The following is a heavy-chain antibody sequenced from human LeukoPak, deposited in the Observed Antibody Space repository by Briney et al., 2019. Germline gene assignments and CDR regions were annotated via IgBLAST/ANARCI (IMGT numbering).Heavy chain of an antibody. V-gene: IGHV3-21*01. D-gene: IGHD7-27*01. CDR2: ISSTSNYI. J-gene: IGHJ6*02. Sequence: SGGSLRLSCAVSGFNFNTYSMNWVRQAPGKGPEWVSSISSTSNYIYYAESVKGRFAVSRDNAKNSLYLQMNSLRADDTAVYYCARAGDILLVSYFHYYGMDVWGQGTTVIVSS. CDR1: GFNFNTYS. CDR3: ARAGDILLVSYFHYYGMDV.